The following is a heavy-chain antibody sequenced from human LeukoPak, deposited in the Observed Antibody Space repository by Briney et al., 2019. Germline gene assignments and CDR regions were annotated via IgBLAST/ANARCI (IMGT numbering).Heavy chain of an antibody. Sequence: GGSLRLSCAASGFTFSSYWMSWVRQAPGKGLEWVANIKQDGSEKYYVDSVKGRFTISRDNAKNSLYLQMNSLRAEDTAVYYCARGVRFLEWLEYNWFDPWGQGTLVTVSS. J-gene: IGHJ5*02. CDR3: ARGVRFLEWLEYNWFDP. V-gene: IGHV3-7*01. CDR2: IKQDGSEK. CDR1: GFTFSSYW. D-gene: IGHD3-3*01.